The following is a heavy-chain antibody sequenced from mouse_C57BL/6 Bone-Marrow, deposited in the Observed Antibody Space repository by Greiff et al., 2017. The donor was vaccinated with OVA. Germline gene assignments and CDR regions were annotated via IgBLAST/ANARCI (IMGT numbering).Heavy chain of an antibody. Sequence: QVQLQQSGPGLVAPSQSLSITCTVSGFSLTSYAISWVRQPPGKGLEWLGVIWTGGGTNYNSALKSRLSISKDNSKSQVFLKMNSLQTDDTARYYCARNWRLRRRGYFDYWGQGTTLTVSS. J-gene: IGHJ2*01. CDR3: ARNWRLRRRGYFDY. CDR1: GFSLTSYA. V-gene: IGHV2-9-1*01. CDR2: IWTGGGT. D-gene: IGHD2-4*01.